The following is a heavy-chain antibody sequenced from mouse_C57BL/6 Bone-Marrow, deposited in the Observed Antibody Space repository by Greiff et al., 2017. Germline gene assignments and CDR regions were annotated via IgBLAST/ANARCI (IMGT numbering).Heavy chain of an antibody. J-gene: IGHJ3*01. CDR1: GYTFTDYN. V-gene: IGHV1-22*01. Sequence: SGPELVKPGASVKMSCKASGYTFTDYNMHWVKQSHGKSLEWIGYINPNNGGTSYNQKFKGKATLTVNKSSSTAYMELRSLTSEDSAVYYCANYGNLAWFAYWGQGTLVTVSA. D-gene: IGHD2-1*01. CDR2: INPNNGGT. CDR3: ANYGNLAWFAY.